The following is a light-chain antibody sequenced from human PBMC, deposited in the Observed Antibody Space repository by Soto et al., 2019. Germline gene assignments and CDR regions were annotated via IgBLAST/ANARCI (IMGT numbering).Light chain of an antibody. J-gene: IGLJ3*02. CDR2: DVI. Sequence: QSALTQPRSVSGSPGQSVTISCTGTSSDVGVYNYVSWYQQHPGKAPQLVIYDVIKRPSGVPDRFSGSKSGNTASLTISGLQAEYEADYYCCSYAGSSLWVFGGGTQLTVL. V-gene: IGLV2-11*01. CDR1: SSDVGVYNY. CDR3: CSYAGSSLWV.